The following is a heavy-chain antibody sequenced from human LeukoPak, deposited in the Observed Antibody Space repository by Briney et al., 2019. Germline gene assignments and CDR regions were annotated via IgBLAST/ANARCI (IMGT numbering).Heavy chain of an antibody. V-gene: IGHV4-30-2*01. D-gene: IGHD1-26*01. CDR3: ARGPSWGSYPGYMAGYYFGY. Sequence: SETLSLTCTVSGGSISSGNYYWSWIRQPPGKGLEWIGYIYHTGSTYYNPSLKSRVTISVDTSKNQFSLKLSSVTAADTAVYYCARGPSWGSYPGYMAGYYFGYWGQGTLVTVSS. J-gene: IGHJ4*02. CDR1: GGSISSGNYY. CDR2: IYHTGST.